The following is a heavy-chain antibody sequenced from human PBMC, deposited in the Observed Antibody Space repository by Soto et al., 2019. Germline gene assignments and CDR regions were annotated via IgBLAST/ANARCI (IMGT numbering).Heavy chain of an antibody. CDR2: ISYDGSNK. Sequence: QVQLVESGGGVVEPGRSLRLSCAASGFTVSSYGMHWVRQAPGKGLEWVAVISYDGSNKYYADSVKGRFTISRDNSKNTLYLQMNSLRAEDTAVYYCAAHSYATYWGQGTLVTVSS. CDR3: AAHSYATY. V-gene: IGHV3-30*03. J-gene: IGHJ4*02. D-gene: IGHD5-18*01. CDR1: GFTVSSYG.